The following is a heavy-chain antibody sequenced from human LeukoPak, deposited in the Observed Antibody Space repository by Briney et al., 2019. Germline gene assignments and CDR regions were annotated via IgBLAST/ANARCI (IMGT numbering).Heavy chain of an antibody. D-gene: IGHD6-13*01. CDR1: GGSISSDGYY. Sequence: SETLSLTCTVSGGSISSDGYYWSWIRQHPGKGLEWIGAIYYTGSTYYNPSLKSRATISVDTSKNHFSLKLTSVTAADTAVYYRARGTGGAAAADFDPWGQGTLVTVSS. CDR3: ARGTGGAAAADFDP. V-gene: IGHV4-31*03. CDR2: IYYTGST. J-gene: IGHJ5*02.